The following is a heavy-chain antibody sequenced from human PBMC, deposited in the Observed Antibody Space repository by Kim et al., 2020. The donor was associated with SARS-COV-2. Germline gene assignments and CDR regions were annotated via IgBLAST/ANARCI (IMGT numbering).Heavy chain of an antibody. CDR2: INNVGSAT. D-gene: IGHD3-3*01. J-gene: IGHJ6*02. CDR1: GFTFSSFW. Sequence: GGSLRLSCAASGFTFSSFWMHWVRQAPGTGLMRVSRINNVGSATIYADSVKGRFTISRDNAKSTLYLQMNSLRVEDTAVYYCVRGSGNFGYGMGVWGQGTTVTVSS. CDR3: VRGSGNFGYGMGV. V-gene: IGHV3-74*01.